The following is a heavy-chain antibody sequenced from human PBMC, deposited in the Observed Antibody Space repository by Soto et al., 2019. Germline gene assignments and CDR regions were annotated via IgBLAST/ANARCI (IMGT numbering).Heavy chain of an antibody. CDR1: GYTFTSYG. J-gene: IGHJ4*02. D-gene: IGHD5-18*01. CDR3: ATPGRTALGPNYFDY. Sequence: ASVKVSCKASGYTFTSYGISWARQAPGQGLEWMGWISAYNGNTNYAQKLQGRVTMTTDTSTSTAYIELRSLRSDDTAVYYCATPGRTALGPNYFDYWGQGTLVTVSS. CDR2: ISAYNGNT. V-gene: IGHV1-18*01.